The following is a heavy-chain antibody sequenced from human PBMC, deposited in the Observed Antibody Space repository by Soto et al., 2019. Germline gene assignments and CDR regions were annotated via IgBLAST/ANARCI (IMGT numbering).Heavy chain of an antibody. CDR2: IYNSEST. D-gene: IGHD6-19*01. CDR1: GGSISSYY. CDR3: ARHEGSGWYYFDY. J-gene: IGHJ4*02. Sequence: QVQLQESGPGLVKPSETLSLTCTASGGSISSYYWSWIRQPPGRGLEWLGYIYNSESTNYNPSPKCRVPLTVHMSQNTFSLKLNAVTAADTAVYYGARHEGSGWYYFDYWGRGTLVTVSS. V-gene: IGHV4-59*08.